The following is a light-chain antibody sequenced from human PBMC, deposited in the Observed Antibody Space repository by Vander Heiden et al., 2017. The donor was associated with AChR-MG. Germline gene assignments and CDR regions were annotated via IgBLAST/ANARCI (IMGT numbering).Light chain of an antibody. CDR1: QSVSSTY. V-gene: IGKV3-20*01. J-gene: IGKJ1*01. CDR2: GAS. Sequence: EIVLTQSPGTLSLSPGERATLSCRASQSVSSTYLAWYQQKPGQAPRLIIYGASSRPTGIPDRFRGSGSGTDFTLTISRLEPEDFAVYYCQQFDSSLWTFGQGTKVEIK. CDR3: QQFDSSLWT.